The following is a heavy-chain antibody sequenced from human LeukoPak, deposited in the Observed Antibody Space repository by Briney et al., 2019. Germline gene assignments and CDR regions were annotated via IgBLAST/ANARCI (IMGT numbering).Heavy chain of an antibody. CDR1: GYTFTSYG. CDR2: ISAYNGNT. CDR3: ARVPPRLLWFGEDWFDP. D-gene: IGHD3-10*01. J-gene: IGHJ5*02. V-gene: IGHV1-18*01. Sequence: ASVKVSCKASGYTFTSYGISWVRQAPGQGLEWMGWISAYNGNTNYAQKLLGRVTMTTDTSTSTAYMELRSLRSDDTAVYYCARVPPRLLWFGEDWFDPWGQGTLVTVSS.